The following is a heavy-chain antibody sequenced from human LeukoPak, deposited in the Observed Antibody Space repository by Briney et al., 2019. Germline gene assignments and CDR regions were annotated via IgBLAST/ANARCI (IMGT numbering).Heavy chain of an antibody. CDR2: IKSKTDGGTT. V-gene: IGHV3-15*01. D-gene: IGHD3-3*01. Sequence: GGSLRLSCAASGFTFSNAWMSWVRQAPGKGLEWVGRIKSKTDGGTTDYAAPVKGRFTISRDDSKNTLYLQMNSLKTEDTAVYYCTTGPPGTIFGVVMPYYYMDVWGKGTTVTVSS. CDR3: TTGPPGTIFGVVMPYYYMDV. CDR1: GFTFSNAW. J-gene: IGHJ6*03.